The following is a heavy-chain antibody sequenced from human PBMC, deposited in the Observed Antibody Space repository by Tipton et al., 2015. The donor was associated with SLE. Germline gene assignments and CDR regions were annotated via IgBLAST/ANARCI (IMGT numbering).Heavy chain of an antibody. Sequence: SLRLSCAASGFTFSSYAMSWVRQAPGKGLEWVSAISGSGGSTYYADCVKGRFTISRDNSKNTLYLQMNSLRAEDTAVYYCAKHSSGYTYFDYWGQGTLVTVSS. CDR1: GFTFSSYA. CDR2: ISGSGGST. D-gene: IGHD3-22*01. CDR3: AKHSSGYTYFDY. V-gene: IGHV3-23*01. J-gene: IGHJ4*02.